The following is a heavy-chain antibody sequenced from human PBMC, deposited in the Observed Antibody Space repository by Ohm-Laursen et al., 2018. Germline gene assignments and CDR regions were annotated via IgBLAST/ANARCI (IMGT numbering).Heavy chain of an antibody. Sequence: ASVKVSCKASGYTFTNYYMHWVRQAPGQGLEWMGWINPNSGDTNFAQKFQGRVTMTSDTSISTAHMELSRLRSDDTAVYYCATDPRSGYSGSYYVPFDIWGQGTMVTVSS. V-gene: IGHV1-2*02. CDR3: ATDPRSGYSGSYYVPFDI. J-gene: IGHJ3*02. CDR1: GYTFTNYY. D-gene: IGHD1-26*01. CDR2: INPNSGDT.